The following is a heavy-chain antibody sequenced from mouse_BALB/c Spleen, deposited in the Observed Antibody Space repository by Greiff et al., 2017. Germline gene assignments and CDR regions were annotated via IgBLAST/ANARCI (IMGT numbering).Heavy chain of an antibody. CDR3: ARGIYYMDY. Sequence: EVQLVESGGGLVKPGGSLKLSCAASGFTFSDYYMYWVRQTPEKRLEWVATISDGGSYTYYPDSVKGRFTISRDNAKNNLYLQMSSLKSEDTAMYYCARGIYYMDYWGQGTSVTVSS. V-gene: IGHV5-4*02. CDR1: GFTFSDYY. CDR2: ISDGGSYT. J-gene: IGHJ4*01. D-gene: IGHD2-1*01.